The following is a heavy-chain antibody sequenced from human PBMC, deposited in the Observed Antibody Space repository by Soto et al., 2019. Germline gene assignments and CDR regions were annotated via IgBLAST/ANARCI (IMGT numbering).Heavy chain of an antibody. J-gene: IGHJ5*02. V-gene: IGHV4-31*03. D-gene: IGHD6-13*01. CDR2: IYYSGST. Sequence: QVQLQESGPGLVKPSQTLSLTCTVSGGSISSGGYYWSWIRQHPGKGLEWIGYIYYSGSTYYNPSLKSRVTISVETSKNQFSLKLSSVTAADTAVYYCARDLRVAAASWWFDPWGQGTLVTVSS. CDR3: ARDLRVAAASWWFDP. CDR1: GGSISSGGYY.